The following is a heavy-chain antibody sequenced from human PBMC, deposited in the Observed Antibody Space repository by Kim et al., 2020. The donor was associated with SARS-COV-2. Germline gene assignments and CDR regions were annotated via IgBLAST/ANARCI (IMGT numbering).Heavy chain of an antibody. V-gene: IGHV3-23*03. J-gene: IGHJ4*02. CDR3: AKDGSYGDGDFDY. CDR1: GFTFSSYA. Sequence: GGSLRLSCAASGFTFSSYAMSWVRQAPGKGLEWVSVIYSGGSSTYYADSVKGRFTISRDNSKNTLYLQMNSLRAEDTAVYYCAKDGSYGDGDFDYCGQGTLVTVSS. D-gene: IGHD4-17*01. CDR2: IYSGGSST.